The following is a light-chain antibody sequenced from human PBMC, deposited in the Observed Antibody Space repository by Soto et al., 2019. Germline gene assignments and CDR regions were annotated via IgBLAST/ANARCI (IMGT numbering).Light chain of an antibody. CDR3: QRYDTVPRT. CDR2: GAS. J-gene: IGKJ1*01. CDR1: QDIRNY. Sequence: DIQMTQSPSSLSASEGDRVTISCRASQDIRNYLAWYQQKPGTVPKLLIYGASTLQSGVPSRFSGSGSGTEFTLTISSLQPEDVATYYCQRYDTVPRTFGPGTKVEIK. V-gene: IGKV1-27*01.